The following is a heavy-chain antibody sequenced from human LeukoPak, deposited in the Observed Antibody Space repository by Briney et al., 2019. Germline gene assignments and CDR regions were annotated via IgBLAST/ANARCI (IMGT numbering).Heavy chain of an antibody. V-gene: IGHV3-30*02. CDR2: IRYDGSIK. Sequence: PGGSLRLSCAASGFTFSSYGMHWVRQAPGKGLEWVTFIRYDGSIKYYADSVKGRFTISRDNSKNTLYLQMNSLRAEDTAMYYCAKDSPNYYDSSGYGDAFDIWGQGTMVTVSS. J-gene: IGHJ3*02. CDR3: AKDSPNYYDSSGYGDAFDI. D-gene: IGHD3-22*01. CDR1: GFTFSSYG.